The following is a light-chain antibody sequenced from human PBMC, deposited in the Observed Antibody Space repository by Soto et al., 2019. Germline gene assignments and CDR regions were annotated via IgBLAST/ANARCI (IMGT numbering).Light chain of an antibody. Sequence: IVMTQSPATLSVSPGERATLSCRASQSVSSRLAWYQQKPGQGPRLVIYNASTRATGITPRFSGSGSGTDFTLTISSLQSEDFVIYFCQQYKDWPPITFGGGTKVEIK. J-gene: IGKJ4*01. CDR2: NAS. V-gene: IGKV3-15*01. CDR3: QQYKDWPPIT. CDR1: QSVSSR.